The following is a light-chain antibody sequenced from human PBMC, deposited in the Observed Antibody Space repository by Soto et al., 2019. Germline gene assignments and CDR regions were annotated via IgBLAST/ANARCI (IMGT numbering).Light chain of an antibody. J-gene: IGLJ2*01. CDR1: SSNIGAGYD. CDR3: QSYDCSLSGVV. CDR2: GNS. V-gene: IGLV1-40*01. Sequence: QSVLTQPPSVSGAPGQRVTISCTGRSSNIGAGYDVHWYQQLPGTAPKLLIYGNSNRPSGVPDRFSGSKSGTSASLAITGLQAEDEGDYYCQSYDCSLSGVVFGGGTKLTVL.